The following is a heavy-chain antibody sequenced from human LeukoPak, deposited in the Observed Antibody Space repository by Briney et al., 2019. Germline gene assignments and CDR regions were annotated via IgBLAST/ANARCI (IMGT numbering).Heavy chain of an antibody. CDR1: GFTFSSYA. J-gene: IGHJ3*02. V-gene: IGHV3-23*01. CDR2: ISGSGGST. Sequence: GGSLRLSCAASGFTFSSYAMSWVRQAPGKGLEWASAISGSGGSTYYADSVKGRFTISRDNSKNTLYLQMNSLRAEDTAVYYCAKRSAAVAGTRGAFDIWGQGTMVTVSS. D-gene: IGHD6-19*01. CDR3: AKRSAAVAGTRGAFDI.